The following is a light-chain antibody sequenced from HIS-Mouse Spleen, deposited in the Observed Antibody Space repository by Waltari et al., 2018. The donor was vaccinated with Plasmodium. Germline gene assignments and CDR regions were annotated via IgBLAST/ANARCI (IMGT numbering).Light chain of an antibody. Sequence: EIVMTQSPATLSVSPVERATLSCMASQSVSSNLAWYQQKPGQAPRLLISGASTRATGIPARFSGSGSGTEFTLTISSLQSEDFAVYYCQQYNNWPAWTFGQGTKVEIK. J-gene: IGKJ1*01. CDR3: QQYNNWPAWT. CDR1: QSVSSN. V-gene: IGKV3-15*01. CDR2: GAS.